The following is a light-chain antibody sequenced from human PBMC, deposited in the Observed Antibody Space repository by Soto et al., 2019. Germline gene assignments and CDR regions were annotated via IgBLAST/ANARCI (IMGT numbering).Light chain of an antibody. Sequence: DLVMTQSPLSLPVTPVDPASISCRSSQSLLHSNGYNYLDWYLQKPGQSPQLLIYLGSNRASGVPERFSGSGSGTDFTLKISRVEAEDVGVYYCMQALQSPWTFGHGTRLEIK. CDR3: MQALQSPWT. V-gene: IGKV2-28*01. J-gene: IGKJ5*01. CDR1: QSLLHSNGYNY. CDR2: LGS.